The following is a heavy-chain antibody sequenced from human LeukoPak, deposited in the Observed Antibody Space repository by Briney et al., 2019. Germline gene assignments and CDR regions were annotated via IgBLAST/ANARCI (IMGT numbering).Heavy chain of an antibody. V-gene: IGHV3-30*02. Sequence: GGSLRLSCAASGFTFRNYGMHWGRRAPGKGREGGGFIRADGIKKYNADSVKGRFTISRDNSKKTLYLQMNSRRAEDTAVYYFAKLGKTDHHYGSGRFSYYFYMDLWGKGTTVTISS. J-gene: IGHJ6*03. CDR2: IRADGIKK. CDR1: GFTFRNYG. CDR3: AKLGKTDHHYGSGRFSYYFYMDL. D-gene: IGHD3-10*01.